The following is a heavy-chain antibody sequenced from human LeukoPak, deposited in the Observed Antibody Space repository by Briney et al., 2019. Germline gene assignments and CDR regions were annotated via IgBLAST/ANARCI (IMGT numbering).Heavy chain of an antibody. D-gene: IGHD3-22*01. CDR3: ARHRYYYDSSGYYYQP. Sequence: SQTLSLTCTVSGASISSYYWSWIRQPPGKGLEWIGYIYYSGSTNYNPSLKSRVTISVDTSKNQFSLRLSSVTAADTAVYYCARHRYYYDSSGYYYQPWGQGTLVTVSS. V-gene: IGHV4-59*01. CDR1: GASISSYY. J-gene: IGHJ5*02. CDR2: IYYSGST.